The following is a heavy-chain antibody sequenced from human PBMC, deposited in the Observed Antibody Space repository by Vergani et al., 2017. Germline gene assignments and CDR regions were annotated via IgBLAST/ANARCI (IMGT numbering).Heavy chain of an antibody. CDR2: INHSGST. D-gene: IGHD3-3*01. V-gene: IGHV4-34*01. Sequence: QVQLQQWGAGLLKPSETLYLTCAVYGGSFSVYYWSWIRQPPGKGLEWNGEINHSGSTNYNPSVKSRVTISVDTSKTQFSLKLSSVTAADTAVYYCARGHYDFWSGYRYYYYGMDVWGQGTTVTVSS. J-gene: IGHJ6*02. CDR3: ARGHYDFWSGYRYYYYGMDV. CDR1: GGSFSVYY.